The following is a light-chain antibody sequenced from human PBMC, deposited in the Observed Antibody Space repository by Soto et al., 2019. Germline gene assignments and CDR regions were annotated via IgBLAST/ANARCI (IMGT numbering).Light chain of an antibody. Sequence: DIQMTQSPSSLSASVGDRVTITCRASQSISSYLNLYQQKPGKAPKLLIYAASSLQSGVPSRFSGGGSGTDFTLTISSLQPEDFATDYCQQSYSTPFTFGPGTKVDI. J-gene: IGKJ3*01. CDR2: AAS. V-gene: IGKV1-39*01. CDR3: QQSYSTPFT. CDR1: QSISSY.